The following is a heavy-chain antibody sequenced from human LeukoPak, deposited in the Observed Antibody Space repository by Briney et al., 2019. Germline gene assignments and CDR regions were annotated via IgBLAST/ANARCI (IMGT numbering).Heavy chain of an antibody. CDR2: IIPIFGTA. J-gene: IGHJ4*02. Sequence: GASVKVSCKASGGTFSSYAISWVRQAPGQGLERMGGIIPIFGTANYAQKFQGRVTITTDESTSTAYMELSSLRSEDTAVYYCASVTYYYDSSGYYFDYWGQGTLVTVSS. CDR3: ASVTYYYDSSGYYFDY. V-gene: IGHV1-69*05. CDR1: GGTFSSYA. D-gene: IGHD3-22*01.